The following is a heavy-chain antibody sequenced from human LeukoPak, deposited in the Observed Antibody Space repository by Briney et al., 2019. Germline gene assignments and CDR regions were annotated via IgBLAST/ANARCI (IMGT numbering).Heavy chain of an antibody. Sequence: SETLSLTCAVYGGSISSYYWSWIRQPPGKGLEWIGYMYYTGRTNYNPSLKSRVTISVDTSKNQFSLKLSSVTAADTAVYYCARNYYDSRGYEYYFDYWGQGTLVTVSS. J-gene: IGHJ4*02. CDR2: MYYTGRT. CDR1: GGSISSYY. D-gene: IGHD3-22*01. V-gene: IGHV4-59*08. CDR3: ARNYYDSRGYEYYFDY.